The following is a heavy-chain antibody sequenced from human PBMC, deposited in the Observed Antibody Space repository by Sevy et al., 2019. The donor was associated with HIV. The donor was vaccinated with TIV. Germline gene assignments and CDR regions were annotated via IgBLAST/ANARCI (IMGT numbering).Heavy chain of an antibody. J-gene: IGHJ3*02. CDR2: ISYDGSNK. D-gene: IGHD2-15*01. CDR1: GFTFSSYA. CDR3: ARDINVVVVAATLGDAFDI. Sequence: GGSLRLSCAASGFTFSSYAMHWVRQAPGKGLEWVAVISYDGSNKYNADSVKGRFTISRDNSKNTLYLQMNSLRAEDTAVYYCARDINVVVVAATLGDAFDIWGQGTMVTVSS. V-gene: IGHV3-30-3*01.